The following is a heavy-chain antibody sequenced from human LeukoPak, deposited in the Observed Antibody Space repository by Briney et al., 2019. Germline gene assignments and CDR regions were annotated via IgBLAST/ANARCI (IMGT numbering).Heavy chain of an antibody. J-gene: IGHJ4*02. Sequence: GASVKVSCKASGYTFTGYYMHWVRQAPGQGLEWMGWINPNSGGTNYAQKFQGWVTITRDTSISTAYMELSRLRSDDTAVYYCARAAPSIAAAGTPTDFDYWGQGTLVTVSS. D-gene: IGHD6-13*01. CDR3: ARAAPSIAAAGTPTDFDY. CDR2: INPNSGGT. V-gene: IGHV1-2*04. CDR1: GYTFTGYY.